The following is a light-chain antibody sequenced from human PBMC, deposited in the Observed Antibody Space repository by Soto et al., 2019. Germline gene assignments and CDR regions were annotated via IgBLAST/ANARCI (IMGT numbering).Light chain of an antibody. CDR3: QQYNNWPPG. Sequence: EIVMTHSPATLSASPGERATLSCRASQSVSSNLAWYQQKPGQAPRLLIYGASPRATGIPAMFSGSGSGTEFPLTLSSLQSEDFAVYCCQQYNNWPPGFGQGTKVDIK. V-gene: IGKV3D-15*01. J-gene: IGKJ1*01. CDR2: GAS. CDR1: QSVSSN.